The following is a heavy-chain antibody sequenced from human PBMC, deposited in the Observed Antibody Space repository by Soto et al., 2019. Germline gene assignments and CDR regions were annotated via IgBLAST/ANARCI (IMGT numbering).Heavy chain of an antibody. V-gene: IGHV1-2*04. J-gene: IGHJ4*02. CDR2: INPNSGGT. D-gene: IGHD5-12*01. CDR1: GYTFTGYY. CDR3: ARDLGRSGYDRTYYFDY. Sequence: GASVKVSCKASGYTFTGYYMHWVRQAPGQGLEWMGWINPNSGGTNYAQKFQGWVTMTRDTSISTAYMELSRLRSDDTAVYYCARDLGRSGYDRTYYFDYWGQGTLVTVSS.